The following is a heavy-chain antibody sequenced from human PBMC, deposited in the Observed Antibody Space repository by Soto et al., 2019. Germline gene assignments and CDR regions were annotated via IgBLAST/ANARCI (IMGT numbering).Heavy chain of an antibody. D-gene: IGHD3-10*01. CDR1: GYTFTSYG. V-gene: IGHV1-18*01. J-gene: IGHJ6*02. Sequence: QVQLVQSGAEVKKPGASVKVSCKASGYTFTSYGISWVRQAPGQGLEWMGWISAYNGNTNNAQKLQGRVTMTTDTSTSTAYMELRSLRSDDTAVYYCARVAMVRGVLGYYGMDVWGQGTTVTVSS. CDR3: ARVAMVRGVLGYYGMDV. CDR2: ISAYNGNT.